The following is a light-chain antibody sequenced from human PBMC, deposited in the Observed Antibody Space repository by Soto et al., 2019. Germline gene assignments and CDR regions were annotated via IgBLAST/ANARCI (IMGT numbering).Light chain of an antibody. CDR1: QSVSSN. Sequence: EIVMTQSPATLSVSPGERATLSCRASQSVSSNLAWYQQKPGQAPRLLIYGASTRATGIPARSSGSGSGTEFTLTISSLQSEDFAVYYCQQYNNWPPRAWTFGQGTKVEIK. V-gene: IGKV3-15*01. J-gene: IGKJ1*01. CDR3: QQYNNWPPRAWT. CDR2: GAS.